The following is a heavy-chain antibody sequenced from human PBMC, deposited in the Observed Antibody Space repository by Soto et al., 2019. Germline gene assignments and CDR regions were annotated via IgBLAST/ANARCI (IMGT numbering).Heavy chain of an antibody. Sequence: LXLSCAASGFTFSSYIMNWVRQAPGKGLEWVSYISSSSSTIYYADSVKGRFTISRDNAKNSLYLQMNSLRDEDTAVYYCARDQPYYDFWSGYPMDVWGQGTTVTVSS. CDR2: ISSSSSTI. V-gene: IGHV3-48*02. J-gene: IGHJ6*02. CDR1: GFTFSSYI. CDR3: ARDQPYYDFWSGYPMDV. D-gene: IGHD3-3*01.